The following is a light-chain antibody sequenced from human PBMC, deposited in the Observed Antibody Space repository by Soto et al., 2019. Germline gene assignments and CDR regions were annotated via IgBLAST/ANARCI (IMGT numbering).Light chain of an antibody. CDR2: EDN. V-gene: IGLV6-57*04. J-gene: IGLJ2*01. CDR1: RGSIASNN. CDR3: QSYDGSFVL. Sequence: NFMLTQPHSVSESPGKTVTISCTRSRGSIASNNVQWYQQRPGGAPTTVIYEDNQRPSGVPDRFSGSIDSSSNSASLTISGLRIEDEADYYCQSYDGSFVLFGGGTKVTVL.